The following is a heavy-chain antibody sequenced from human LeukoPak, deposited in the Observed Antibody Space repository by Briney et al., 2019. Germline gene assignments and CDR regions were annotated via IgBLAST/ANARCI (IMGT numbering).Heavy chain of an antibody. D-gene: IGHD6-19*01. V-gene: IGHV3-53*01. CDR1: GFTVSSNY. CDR3: ARGLRYSTGWYYFDY. J-gene: IGHJ4*02. Sequence: PGGSLRLSCAASGFTVSSNYMSWVRQAPGKGREWVSVIYSGGSTYYADSVKGRFTISRDNSKNTLYLQMNSLRAEDTAVYYCARGLRYSTGWYYFDYCGQGTLVTVSS. CDR2: IYSGGST.